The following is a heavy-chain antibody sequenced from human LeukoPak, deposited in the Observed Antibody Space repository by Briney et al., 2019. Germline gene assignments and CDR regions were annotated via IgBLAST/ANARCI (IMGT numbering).Heavy chain of an antibody. CDR1: GYSFTSYW. D-gene: IGHD3-22*01. CDR2: IYPGDSDT. Sequence: GESLKISCKGSGYSFTSYWIGWVRQMPGKGLEWMWIIYPGDSDTRYSPSFQGQVTISADKSISTAYLQWSSLKASDTAMYYCARQDYYDSSGYLLYYFDYWGQGTLVTVSS. V-gene: IGHV5-51*01. J-gene: IGHJ4*02. CDR3: ARQDYYDSSGYLLYYFDY.